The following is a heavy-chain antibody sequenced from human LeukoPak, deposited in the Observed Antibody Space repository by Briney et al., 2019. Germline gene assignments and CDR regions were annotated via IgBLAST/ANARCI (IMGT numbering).Heavy chain of an antibody. J-gene: IGHJ4*02. D-gene: IGHD2-2*01. CDR2: ISAYTGNT. V-gene: IGHV1-18*04. CDR3: AYASRSYNPTGNFDY. Sequence: GASVKVSCKASGYTFNSNGISWVRQAPGQGLEWMGWISAYTGNTNYAQNFRGRVTLTTDTSASTAYMELRSLRSDDTAVYYCAYASRSYNPTGNFDYWGRGTLVTVSS. CDR1: GYTFNSNG.